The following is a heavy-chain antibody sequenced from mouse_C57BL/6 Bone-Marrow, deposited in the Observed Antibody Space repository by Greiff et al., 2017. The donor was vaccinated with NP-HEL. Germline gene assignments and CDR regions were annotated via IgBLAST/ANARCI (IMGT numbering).Heavy chain of an antibody. CDR3: ARGWLFAY. D-gene: IGHD2-3*01. CDR1: GYTFTSYW. CDR2: IDPSDSYT. V-gene: IGHV1-69*01. J-gene: IGHJ3*01. Sequence: QVQLQQPGAELVMPGASVKLSCKASGYTFTSYWMHWVKQRPGQGLEWIGEIDPSDSYTNYNQKFKGKSTLTVDKSSSTAYMQLRSLTSEDSAVYYCARGWLFAYWGQGTLVTVSA.